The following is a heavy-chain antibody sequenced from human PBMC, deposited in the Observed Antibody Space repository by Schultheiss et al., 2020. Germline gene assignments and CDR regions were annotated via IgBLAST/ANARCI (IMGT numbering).Heavy chain of an antibody. CDR3: AREGVLGCSSTSCYPHYYYYMDV. CDR1: GYTFTSYY. V-gene: IGHV1-24*01. D-gene: IGHD2-2*01. Sequence: ASVTVSCKASGYTFTSYYMHWVRQAPGKGLEWMGGFDPEDGETIYAQKFQGRVTMTEDTSTDTAYMELSSLRSEDTAVYYCAREGVLGCSSTSCYPHYYYYMDVWGKGTTVTVSS. CDR2: FDPEDGET. J-gene: IGHJ6*03.